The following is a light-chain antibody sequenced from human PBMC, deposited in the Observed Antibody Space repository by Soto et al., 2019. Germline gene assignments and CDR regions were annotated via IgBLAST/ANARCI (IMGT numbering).Light chain of an antibody. V-gene: IGKV1-33*01. Sequence: DIQMTQSPSSLSASVGDRVTITCPASQNINNYLNWYQQKPGRAPKLLIYDASNLEAGVPSRFRGSGSGTDFTFTISRLQPEDIATYYCQQYYSYPQTFGQGTKVDIK. CDR2: DAS. J-gene: IGKJ1*01. CDR3: QQYYSYPQT. CDR1: QNINNY.